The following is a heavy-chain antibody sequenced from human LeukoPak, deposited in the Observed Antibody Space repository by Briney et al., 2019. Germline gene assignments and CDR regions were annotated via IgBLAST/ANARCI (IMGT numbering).Heavy chain of an antibody. CDR1: GSTFSSYG. CDR3: AKDNHSGYTSYAFDI. J-gene: IGHJ3*02. V-gene: IGHV3-30*18. CDR2: ISYDGSNK. D-gene: IGHD3-9*01. Sequence: GGSLRLSCAASGSTFSSYGMHWVRQAPGKGLEWVAAISYDGSNKYYADSVKGRFTISRDNSKNTLYLQMNSLRAEDTAVYYCAKDNHSGYTSYAFDIWGQGTMVTASS.